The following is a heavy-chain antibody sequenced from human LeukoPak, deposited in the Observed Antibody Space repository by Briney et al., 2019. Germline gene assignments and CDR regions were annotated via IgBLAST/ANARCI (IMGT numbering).Heavy chain of an antibody. CDR3: AKDLGGDWYFDY. Sequence: GGSLRLSCAASGFTFGSYAMHWVRQAPGKGLEWVAVISYDGSNKYYADSVKGRFTISRDNSKNTLYLQMNSLRAEDTAVYYCAKDLGGDWYFDYWGQGTLVTVSS. V-gene: IGHV3-30-3*01. J-gene: IGHJ4*02. D-gene: IGHD2-21*02. CDR2: ISYDGSNK. CDR1: GFTFGSYA.